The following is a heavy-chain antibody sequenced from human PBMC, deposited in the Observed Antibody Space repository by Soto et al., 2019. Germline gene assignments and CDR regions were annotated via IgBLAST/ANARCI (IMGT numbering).Heavy chain of an antibody. V-gene: IGHV4-31*03. CDR1: GGSISSGGYY. CDR2: IYYSGST. D-gene: IGHD5-12*01. CDR3: ARVPPQMATDDAFDI. Sequence: SETLSLTCTVSGGSISSGGYYWSWIRQHPGKGLEWIGYIYYSGSTYYNPSLKSRVTISVDTSKNQFSLKLSSVTAADTAVYYCARVPPQMATDDAFDIWGQGTMVTVSS. J-gene: IGHJ3*02.